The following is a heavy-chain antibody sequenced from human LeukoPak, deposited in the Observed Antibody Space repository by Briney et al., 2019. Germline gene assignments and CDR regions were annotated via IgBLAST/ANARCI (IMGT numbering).Heavy chain of an antibody. V-gene: IGHV3-33*05. D-gene: IGHD6-19*01. J-gene: IGHJ5*02. CDR1: GFTFSNYD. CDR2: VSYDGSDK. Sequence: GRSLRLSCAASGFTFSNYDMYWVRQAPGRGLDWVAVVSYDGSDKYYADSVKGRFTISRDNSKNTLYLQMTGLRVEDTAIYYCARSGSGWFDRWGQGTLVTVSS. CDR3: ARSGSGWFDR.